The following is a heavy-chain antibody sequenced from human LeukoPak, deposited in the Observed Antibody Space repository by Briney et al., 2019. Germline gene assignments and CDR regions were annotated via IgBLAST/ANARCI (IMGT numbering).Heavy chain of an antibody. V-gene: IGHV1-2*02. Sequence: ASVKVSCKASGYTFTGYYMHWVRQAPGQGLEWMGWINPNSGGTNYAQKFQGRVTMTRGPSISTAYMGLSRLRSDDTAVYYCARDIVMVTYWFDPWGQGTLVTVSS. J-gene: IGHJ5*02. CDR1: GYTFTGYY. D-gene: IGHD5-18*01. CDR2: INPNSGGT. CDR3: ARDIVMVTYWFDP.